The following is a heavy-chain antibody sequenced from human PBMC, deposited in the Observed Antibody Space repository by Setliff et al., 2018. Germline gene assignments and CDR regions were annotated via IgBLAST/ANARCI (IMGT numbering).Heavy chain of an antibody. D-gene: IGHD3-10*01. CDR3: FGAGTCSY. CDR1: GFNFNIFA. V-gene: IGHV3-30*03. J-gene: IGHJ4*02. Sequence: GGSLRLSCAASGFNFNIFAINWVRQAPGKGLEWLAVTSYDGKNNYYGDYVKGRFTISRDNAKNSLSLQMNNLRTEDTAVYYCFGAGTCSYWGQGTLVTVSS. CDR2: TSYDGKNN.